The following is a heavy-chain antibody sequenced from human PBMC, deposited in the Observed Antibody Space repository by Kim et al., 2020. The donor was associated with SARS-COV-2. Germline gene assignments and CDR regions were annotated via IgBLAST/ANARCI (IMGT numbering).Heavy chain of an antibody. J-gene: IGHJ3*02. CDR3: ARERTYDSSGYNDAFDI. V-gene: IGHV1-3*01. Sequence: FQGRVTITRDTSASTAYMELSSLRSEDTAVYYCARERTYDSSGYNDAFDIWGQGTMVTVSS. D-gene: IGHD3-22*01.